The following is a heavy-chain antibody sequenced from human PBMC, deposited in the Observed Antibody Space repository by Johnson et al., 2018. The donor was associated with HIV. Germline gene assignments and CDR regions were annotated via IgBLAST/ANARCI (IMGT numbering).Heavy chain of an antibody. V-gene: IGHV3-30-3*01. J-gene: IGHJ3*02. CDR2: ISYDGSNK. D-gene: IGHD4-17*01. Sequence: QVQLVESGGGVVQPGRSLRLYCVASGFTFSSYTMHWVRQAPGKGLEWVAVISYDGSNKYYADSVKGRFTISRDNSKNTLYLQMNSLRAEDTAGYYCARGRKTVTTVRPSAFDIWGQGTMVTVSS. CDR1: GFTFSSYT. CDR3: ARGRKTVTTVRPSAFDI.